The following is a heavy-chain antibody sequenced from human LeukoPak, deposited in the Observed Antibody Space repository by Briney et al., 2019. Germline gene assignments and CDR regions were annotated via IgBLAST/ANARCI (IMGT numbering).Heavy chain of an antibody. Sequence: SETLSLTCTVSGGSISSYYWSWIRQPPGKGLEWIGYIYYSGSTNYNPSLKSRVTMSVDTSKNQFSLKLSSVTAADTAVYYCARVDSSSWRSIDYWGQGTLVTVSS. J-gene: IGHJ4*02. CDR3: ARVDSSSWRSIDY. V-gene: IGHV4-59*01. CDR1: GGSISSYY. D-gene: IGHD6-13*01. CDR2: IYYSGST.